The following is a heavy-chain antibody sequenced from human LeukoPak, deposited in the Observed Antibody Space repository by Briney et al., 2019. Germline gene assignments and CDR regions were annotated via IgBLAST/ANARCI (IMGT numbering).Heavy chain of an antibody. V-gene: IGHV1-69*04. CDR2: SIPILGIA. Sequence: ASVKVSCKASGGTFSSYAISWVRQAPGQGLEWMGRSIPILGIANYAQKFQGRVTITADKSTSTAYMELSSLRSEDTAVYYCAREPLSLVGALYYFDYWGQGTLVTVSS. J-gene: IGHJ4*02. CDR3: AREPLSLVGALYYFDY. CDR1: GGTFSSYA. D-gene: IGHD1-26*01.